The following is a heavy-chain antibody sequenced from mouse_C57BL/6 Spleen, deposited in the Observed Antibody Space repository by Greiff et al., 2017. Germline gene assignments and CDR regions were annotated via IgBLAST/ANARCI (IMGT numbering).Heavy chain of an antibody. CDR2: IYPGSGST. J-gene: IGHJ4*01. V-gene: IGHV1-55*01. Sequence: QVQLQQPGAELVKPGASVKMSCKASGYTFTSYWITWVKQRPGQGLEWIGDIYPGSGSTNYNEKFKSKATLTVDTSSSPAYMQLSSLTSEDSAVYYCARGNDYYAMDYWGQGTSVTVSS. D-gene: IGHD2-1*01. CDR3: ARGNDYYAMDY. CDR1: GYTFTSYW.